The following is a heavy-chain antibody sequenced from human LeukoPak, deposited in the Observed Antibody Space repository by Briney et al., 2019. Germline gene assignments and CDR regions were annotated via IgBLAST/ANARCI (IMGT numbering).Heavy chain of an antibody. CDR1: GGSISSYY. J-gene: IGHJ3*02. D-gene: IGHD3-10*01. V-gene: IGHV4-4*07. CDR3: ARYYGSGSHDAFDI. Sequence: SETLSLTCTVSGGSISSYYWSWIRQPAGKGLEWIGRIYTSGSTNYNPSLKSRVTMSVDTSKNQFSLKLSSVTAADTAVYYCARYYGSGSHDAFDIWGQGTMVTVSS. CDR2: IYTSGST.